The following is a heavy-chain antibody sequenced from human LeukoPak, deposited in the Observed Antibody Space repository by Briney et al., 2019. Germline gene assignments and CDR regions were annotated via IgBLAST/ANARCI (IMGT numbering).Heavy chain of an antibody. CDR2: IHPSGGST. J-gene: IGHJ4*02. CDR3: ARDFGMSSGWSRRGPARGSYDY. Sequence: ASVKVSCKASGYTFTSYYMHWVRQAPGQGLEWMGIIHPSGGSTSYAQKFQGRVTMTRDTSTSTVYMELSSLRSEDTAVYYCARDFGMSSGWSRRGPARGSYDYWGQGTLVTVSS. CDR1: GYTFTSYY. V-gene: IGHV1-46*01. D-gene: IGHD6-19*01.